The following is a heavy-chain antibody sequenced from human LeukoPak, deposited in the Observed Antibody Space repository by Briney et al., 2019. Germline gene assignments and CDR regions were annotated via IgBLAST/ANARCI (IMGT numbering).Heavy chain of an antibody. V-gene: IGHV3-7*01. D-gene: IGHD2-21*02. J-gene: IGHJ4*02. CDR1: RFTFSNYW. Sequence: GGSLRLSCVASRFTFSNYWMSWVRQAPGKGLEWVANINQDGSKKPYADSMKGRFTISRVNAKESLYLQLNSLRADDTAVYYCAKWGPHCVGDYCPALDSWGQGTLVTVSS. CDR3: AKWGPHCVGDYCPALDS. CDR2: INQDGSKK.